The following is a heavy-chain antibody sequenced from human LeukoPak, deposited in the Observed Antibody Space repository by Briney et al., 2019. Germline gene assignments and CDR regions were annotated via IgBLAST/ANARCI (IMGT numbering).Heavy chain of an antibody. J-gene: IGHJ5*02. CDR1: GGFINSYY. V-gene: IGHV4-59*01. CDR2: IYYSGST. Sequence: SETLSLTCTVSGGFINSYYWSWIRQPPGKGLEWIGYIYYSGSTNYNPSLKSRVTISVDTSKNQFSLRLSSVTAADTAVYYCARASGWYNCFDPWGQGTLVTVSS. CDR3: ARASGWYNCFDP. D-gene: IGHD6-19*01.